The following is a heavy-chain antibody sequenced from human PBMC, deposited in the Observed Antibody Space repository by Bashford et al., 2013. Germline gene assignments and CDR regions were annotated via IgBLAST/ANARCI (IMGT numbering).Heavy chain of an antibody. Sequence: VRQAPGKGLEWVSAISFGSGDDTYYADSVKGRFTISRDNSKNTLYLQMNSLRAEDTAVYYCARGETYYDFWIGWGYYFAYWGQGTLVTVSS. D-gene: IGHD3-3*01. J-gene: IGHJ4*02. CDR2: ISFGSGDDT. V-gene: IGHV3-23*01. CDR3: ARGETYYDFWIGWGYYFAY.